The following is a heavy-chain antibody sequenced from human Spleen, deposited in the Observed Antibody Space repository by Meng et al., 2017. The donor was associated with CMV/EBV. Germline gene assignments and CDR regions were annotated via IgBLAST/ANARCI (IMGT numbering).Heavy chain of an antibody. D-gene: IGHD6-19*01. CDR1: GYTLSELS. CDR2: IDPEDGET. V-gene: IGHV1-24*01. Sequence: QVQLGQSGAEVKEPGASMKVSCKVSGYTLSELSMHWVRQAPGKGLEWMGGIDPEDGETIYAQKFRGRVTVTEDTSTDTAYMELSSLRSEDTAVYYCTTLTADSSGWYPAWGQGTLVTVSS. J-gene: IGHJ5*02. CDR3: TTLTADSSGWYPA.